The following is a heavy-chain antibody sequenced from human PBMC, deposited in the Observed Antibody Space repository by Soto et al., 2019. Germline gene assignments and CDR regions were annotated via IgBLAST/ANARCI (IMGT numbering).Heavy chain of an antibody. CDR2: IGTASNT. V-gene: IGHV3-13*01. CDR3: TRGHPTWDGFYIDS. J-gene: IGHJ4*02. D-gene: IGHD3-3*01. CDR1: GFTFSRYD. Sequence: EVQLVESGGGLVQPGGSLRLSCAASGFTFSRYDIHWVRQTTGRRLEWVSAIGTASNTDYAASVRGRFTISRENDKNSLYLQMNNLRGEDTAVYYCTRGHPTWDGFYIDSWGQGTLVTVSS.